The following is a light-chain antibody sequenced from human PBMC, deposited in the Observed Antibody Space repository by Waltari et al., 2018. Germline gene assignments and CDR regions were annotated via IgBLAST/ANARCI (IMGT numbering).Light chain of an antibody. J-gene: IGKJ2*01. CDR3: QQTYSTPYT. CDR2: TAS. V-gene: IGKV1-39*01. CDR1: QSILGH. Sequence: DIQMTQAHSSLSASVGDRVTIACRACQSILGHLNLFQQHPGRPPKLLIHTASSLQSGVPSRFTGSGSGTHFTLTITSLQPEDFATYFCQQTYSTPYTFGQGTKVDIK.